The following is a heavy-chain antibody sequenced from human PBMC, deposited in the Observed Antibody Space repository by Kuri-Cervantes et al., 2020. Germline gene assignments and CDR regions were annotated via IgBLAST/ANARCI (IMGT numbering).Heavy chain of an antibody. Sequence: SETLSLTCTVSGGSISSYYWSWIRQPPGKGPEWIGYIYYSGSTNYNPSLKSRVTISVDTSKNQFSLKLSSVTAADTAVYYCARLAVAEGLLDIWGQGTMVTVSS. V-gene: IGHV4-59*01. D-gene: IGHD6-19*01. CDR3: ARLAVAEGLLDI. CDR2: IYYSGST. J-gene: IGHJ3*02. CDR1: GGSISSYY.